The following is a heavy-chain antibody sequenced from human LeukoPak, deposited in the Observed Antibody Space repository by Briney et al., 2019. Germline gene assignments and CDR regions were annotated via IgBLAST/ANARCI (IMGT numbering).Heavy chain of an antibody. D-gene: IGHD3-22*01. CDR3: ARDHFQDYYDSSGYYWDQYDY. V-gene: IGHV1-2*02. CDR1: GYTFTGYY. J-gene: IGHJ4*02. Sequence: ASVKVSCKASGYTFTGYYMHWVRQAPGQGLEWMGWINPNSGGTNYAQKFQGRVTMTRDTSISTAYMELSRLRSDDTAVYYCARDHFQDYYDSSGYYWDQYDYWGQGTLVTVSS. CDR2: INPNSGGT.